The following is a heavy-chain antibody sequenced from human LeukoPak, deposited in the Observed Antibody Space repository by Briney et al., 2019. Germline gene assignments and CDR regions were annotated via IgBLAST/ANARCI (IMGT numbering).Heavy chain of an antibody. CDR3: ARHSSGWYSPFDY. Sequence: SSETLSLTCTVSGGSINSISYFGRWIRQPPGKVLGWIGSIYYSGSTYYNPSLKSRVTISVDTSKNQFSLKLSSVTAADTAVYYCARHSSGWYSPFDYWGQGTLVTVSS. CDR1: GGSINSISYF. CDR2: IYYSGST. D-gene: IGHD6-19*01. J-gene: IGHJ4*02. V-gene: IGHV4-39*01.